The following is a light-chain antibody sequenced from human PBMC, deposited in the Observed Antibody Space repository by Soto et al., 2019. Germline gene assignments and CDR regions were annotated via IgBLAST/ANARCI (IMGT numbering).Light chain of an antibody. V-gene: IGKV1-39*01. CDR3: QQSYDTPWT. CDR1: RGISGF. CDR2: DAS. J-gene: IGKJ1*01. Sequence: DIQMTQSPSSLSASVGDRVSITCRASRGISGFLNWYLQKPGKAPKLLIFDASRLQSGVPSRFSGRGSGTDFTLTISTLQPEDFATYSCQQSYDTPWTFGQGTEV.